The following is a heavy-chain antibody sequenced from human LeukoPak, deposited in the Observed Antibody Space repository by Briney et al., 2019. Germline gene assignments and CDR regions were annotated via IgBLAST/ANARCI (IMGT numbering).Heavy chain of an antibody. V-gene: IGHV4-34*01. CDR1: GGSFSGHY. CDR2: INHSGST. Sequence: SETLSLTCAVYGGSFSGHYWSWIRQPPGKGLEWIGEINHSGSTNYNPSLKSRVTISVDTSKNQFSLKLSSVTAADTAVYYCARGQPYYDILTGYYMGFDYWGQGTLVTVSS. CDR3: ARGQPYYDILTGYYMGFDY. J-gene: IGHJ4*02. D-gene: IGHD3-9*01.